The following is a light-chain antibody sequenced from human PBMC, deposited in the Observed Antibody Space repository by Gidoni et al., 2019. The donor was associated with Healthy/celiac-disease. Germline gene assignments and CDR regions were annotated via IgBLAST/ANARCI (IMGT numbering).Light chain of an antibody. CDR3: MQALQTPRT. V-gene: IGKV2-28*01. CDR2: LGS. Sequence: DIVMTQSPLSLPVTPGEPASISCRSSQSLLHSNGYNYLDWYLQKPGQSPQLLIYLGSNRASGVPDRFIGSGSGTDFTLKISRVEAEDVGVYYCMQALQTPRTFXXXTKVEIK. J-gene: IGKJ1*01. CDR1: QSLLHSNGYNY.